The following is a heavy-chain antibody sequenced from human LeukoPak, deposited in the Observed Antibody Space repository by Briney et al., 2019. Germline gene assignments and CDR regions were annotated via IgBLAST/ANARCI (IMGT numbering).Heavy chain of an antibody. D-gene: IGHD6-19*01. Sequence: PSETLSLTCTVSGGSISSSSYYWGWIRQPPGKGLEWIGRIYTSGSTNYNPSLKSRVTMSVDTSKNQFSLKLSSVTAADTAVYYCARESWIAVAGTDYYYYMDVWGKGTTVTISS. CDR2: IYTSGST. CDR3: ARESWIAVAGTDYYYYMDV. V-gene: IGHV4-39*07. CDR1: GGSISSSSYY. J-gene: IGHJ6*03.